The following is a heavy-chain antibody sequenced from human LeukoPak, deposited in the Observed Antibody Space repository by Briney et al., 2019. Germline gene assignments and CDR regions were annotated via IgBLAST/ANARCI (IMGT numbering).Heavy chain of an antibody. CDR3: AKGVGWFGESHFDY. V-gene: IGHV3-30*18. CDR2: ISYDGGNK. Sequence: PGGSLRLSCAASGFTFSSYGMHWVRQAPGKGLEWVAVISYDGGNKYYADSVKGRFTISRDNSKNTLYLQMNSPRAEDTAVYYCAKGVGWFGESHFDYWGQGTLVTVSS. J-gene: IGHJ4*02. D-gene: IGHD3-10*01. CDR1: GFTFSSYG.